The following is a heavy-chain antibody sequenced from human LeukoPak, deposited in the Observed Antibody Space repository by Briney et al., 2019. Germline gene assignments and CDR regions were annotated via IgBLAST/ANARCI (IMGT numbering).Heavy chain of an antibody. Sequence: GGSLRLSCAASGFTFSSYAMSWVRQAPGKGLEWVSAISGSGGSTYYADSVKGRFTISRDNSKNTLYLQMNSLRAEDTAVYYCAKAWARGHTCYYDSSGYNGEIDYWGQGTLVTVSS. CDR1: GFTFSSYA. J-gene: IGHJ4*02. CDR2: ISGSGGST. CDR3: AKAWARGHTCYYDSSGYNGEIDY. D-gene: IGHD3-22*01. V-gene: IGHV3-23*01.